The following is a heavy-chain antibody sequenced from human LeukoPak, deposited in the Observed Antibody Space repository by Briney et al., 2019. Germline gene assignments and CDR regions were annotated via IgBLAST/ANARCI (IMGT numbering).Heavy chain of an antibody. D-gene: IGHD3-10*02. Sequence: GESLKISCKASGYTFTGYYIHWVRQAPGQGLEWMGWINPNSGGTNYAQNFQGRVTMTRDTSISTAYMELSRLRSDDTAVYYCARGDVRLGLHVWGNGTTVTVSS. CDR2: INPNSGGT. CDR3: ARGDVRLGLHV. J-gene: IGHJ6*04. V-gene: IGHV1-2*02. CDR1: GYTFTGYY.